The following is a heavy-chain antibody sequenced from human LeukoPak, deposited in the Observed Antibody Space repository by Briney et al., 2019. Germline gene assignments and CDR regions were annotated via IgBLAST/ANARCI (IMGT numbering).Heavy chain of an antibody. D-gene: IGHD3-3*01. J-gene: IGHJ3*02. Sequence: SQTLSLTCTVSGGSISSGGYYWSWIRQHPGKGLEWIGYIYYSGSTYYNPSLKSRVTISVDTSKNQFSLKLSSVTAADTAVYYCARGSSPLFKDAFDIWGQGTMVTVSS. V-gene: IGHV4-31*03. CDR3: ARGSSPLFKDAFDI. CDR1: GGSISSGGYY. CDR2: IYYSGST.